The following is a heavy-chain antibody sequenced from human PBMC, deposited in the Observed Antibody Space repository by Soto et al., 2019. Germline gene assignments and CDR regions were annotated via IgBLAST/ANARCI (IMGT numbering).Heavy chain of an antibody. V-gene: IGHV3-30-3*01. CDR2: VSYDGNTE. J-gene: IGHJ3*01. CDR3: ARPSVEVSVNDAYDV. D-gene: IGHD2-21*02. CDR1: GFTFDTYA. Sequence: GGSLRLSCAASGFTFDTYALHWVRQAPGRGLEWVAGVSYDGNTEYYVDSVKGRFTISRDNSKNTLFLQMNSLRREDTAVYYCARPSVEVSVNDAYDVWGRGTMVTVSS.